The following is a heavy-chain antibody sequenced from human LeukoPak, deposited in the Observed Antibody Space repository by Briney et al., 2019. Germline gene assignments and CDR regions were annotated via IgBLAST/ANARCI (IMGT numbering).Heavy chain of an antibody. CDR3: TAPNVLRYFDWLLNAFDY. V-gene: IGHV3-49*04. CDR2: IRSKAYGGTT. CDR1: GFTFGDYA. D-gene: IGHD3-9*01. J-gene: IGHJ4*02. Sequence: GGSLRLSCTASGFTFGDYAMSWVRQAPGKGLEWVGFIRSKAYGGTTEYAASVKGRFTISRDDSKSIAYLQMNSLNTEDTAVYYCTAPNVLRYFDWLLNAFDYWGQGTLVTVSS.